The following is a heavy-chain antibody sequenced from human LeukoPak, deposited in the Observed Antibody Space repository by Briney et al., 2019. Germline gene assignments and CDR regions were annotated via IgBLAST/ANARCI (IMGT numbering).Heavy chain of an antibody. V-gene: IGHV3-30*18. CDR3: AKDQYYYGSGRYSPLFDY. J-gene: IGHJ4*02. CDR2: ISYDGSNK. CDR1: GFTFSSYG. Sequence: GGSLRLSCAASGFTFSSYGMHWVRQAPGKGLEWVAVISYDGSNKYYAGSVKGRFTISRDNSKNTLYLQMNSLRAEDTAVYYCAKDQYYYGSGRYSPLFDYWGQGTLVTVSS. D-gene: IGHD3-10*01.